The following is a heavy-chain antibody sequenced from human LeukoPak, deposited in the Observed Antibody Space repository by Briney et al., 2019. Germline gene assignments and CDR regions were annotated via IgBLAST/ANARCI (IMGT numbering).Heavy chain of an antibody. J-gene: IGHJ4*02. CDR1: GFTFGVYA. Sequence: GGSLRLSCAASGFTFGVYAMSWVPQAPGKVREWVAAISGSSSHTFYADSVTGRFTISRDNSDNTLSLQMSSLRVEDTPLYYCAKEEAATSWSRYYFDSWGQRTPVTVSS. CDR2: ISGSSSHT. V-gene: IGHV3-23*01. D-gene: IGHD2-15*01. CDR3: AKEEAATSWSRYYFDS.